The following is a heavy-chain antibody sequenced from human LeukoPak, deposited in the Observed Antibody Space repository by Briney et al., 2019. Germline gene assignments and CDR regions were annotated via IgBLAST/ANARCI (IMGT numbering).Heavy chain of an antibody. CDR3: ARHVSGDLKPNWFDP. J-gene: IGHJ5*02. CDR1: GGSISSSSYY. V-gene: IGHV4-39*01. Sequence: SETLSLTCTVSGGSISSSSYYWGWIRQPPGRGLEWIGSIYYSGSTYYNPSLKSRVTISVDTSKNQFSLKLSSVTAADTAVYYCARHVSGDLKPNWFDPWGQGTLVTVSS. D-gene: IGHD7-27*01. CDR2: IYYSGST.